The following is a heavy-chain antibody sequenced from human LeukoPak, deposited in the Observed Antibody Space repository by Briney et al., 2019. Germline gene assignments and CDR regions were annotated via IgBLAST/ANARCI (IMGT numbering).Heavy chain of an antibody. CDR2: INWNGGST. CDR3: ARDLQSIEQQLVGY. J-gene: IGHJ4*02. D-gene: IGHD6-13*01. V-gene: IGHV3-20*04. Sequence: GGSLRLSCEASGFTFSSYSMNWVRQAPGKGLEWVSGINWNGGSTGYADSVKGRFTISRDNAKNSLYLQMNSLRAEDTALYYCARDLQSIEQQLVGYWGQGTLVTVSS. CDR1: GFTFSSYS.